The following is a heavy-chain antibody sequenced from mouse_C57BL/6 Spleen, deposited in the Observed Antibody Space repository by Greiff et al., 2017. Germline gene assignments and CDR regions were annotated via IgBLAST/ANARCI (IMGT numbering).Heavy chain of an antibody. CDR2: INPYNGGT. J-gene: IGHJ2*01. Sequence: VQLKESGPVLVKPGASVKMSCKASGYTFTDYYMNWVKQSHGKSLEWIGVINPYNGGTSYNQKFKGKATLTVDKSSSTAYMELNSLTSEDSAVYYCAREGLLGYFDYWGQGTTLTVSS. D-gene: IGHD2-3*01. CDR1: GYTFTDYY. V-gene: IGHV1-19*01. CDR3: AREGLLGYFDY.